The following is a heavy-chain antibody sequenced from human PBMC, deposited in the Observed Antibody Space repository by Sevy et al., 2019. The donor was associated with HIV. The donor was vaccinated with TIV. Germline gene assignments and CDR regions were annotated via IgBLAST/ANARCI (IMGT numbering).Heavy chain of an antibody. CDR2: IKQDGSEK. J-gene: IGHJ6*03. V-gene: IGHV3-7*03. CDR1: GFTFSSYW. CDR3: ARAETHIVVVPAAKSPLYYYYYMDV. Sequence: QLGGSLRLSCAASGFTFSSYWMSWVRQAPGKGLEWVANIKQDGSEKYYVDSVKGRFTISRDNAKNSLYLQMNSLRAEDTAVYYCARAETHIVVVPAAKSPLYYYYYMDVWGKGTTVTVSS. D-gene: IGHD2-2*01.